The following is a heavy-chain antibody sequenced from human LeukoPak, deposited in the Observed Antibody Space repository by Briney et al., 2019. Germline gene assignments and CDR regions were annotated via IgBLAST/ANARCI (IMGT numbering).Heavy chain of an antibody. CDR1: GGSISSYY. CDR2: IYYSGST. V-gene: IGHV4-59*01. CDR3: ARVGITSYYFDY. Sequence: PSETLSLTCTVAGGSISSYYWSWIRQPPGQGLEWIGYIYYSGSTNYNPSLKSRVTISVDTSKSQFSLKLSSVTAADTAVYYCARVGITSYYFDYWGQGTLVTVSS. D-gene: IGHD1-7*01. J-gene: IGHJ4*02.